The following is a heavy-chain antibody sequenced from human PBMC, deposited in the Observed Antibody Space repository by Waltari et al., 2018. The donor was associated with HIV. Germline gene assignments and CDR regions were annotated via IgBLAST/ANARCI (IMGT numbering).Heavy chain of an antibody. Sequence: EVHLVASGGGLVQPGGSLRLSCAASGFPFSPTWLTWGRQAPGKGLEWVANKKKDGSEKYYADSVKGRFTVSRYNNKKSLYLQMSSLRAEDTAVYYCARDLKDYDFWSPVDVWGQGTTVTVSS. V-gene: IGHV3-7*01. CDR3: ARDLKDYDFWSPVDV. D-gene: IGHD3-3*01. CDR1: GFPFSPTW. CDR2: KKKDGSEK. J-gene: IGHJ6*02.